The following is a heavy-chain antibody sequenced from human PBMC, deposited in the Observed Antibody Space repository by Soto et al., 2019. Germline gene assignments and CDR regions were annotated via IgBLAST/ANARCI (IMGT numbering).Heavy chain of an antibody. V-gene: IGHV1-18*04. CDR2: FNTYNQNT. D-gene: IGHD6-19*01. CDR3: GRESSGSGWSFDF. CDR1: GYTFTNYP. J-gene: IGHJ4*02. Sequence: QVQLVQSGAEVKKPGASVKVSCKASGYTFTNYPITWVRQAPGQGLEWMGCFNTYNQNTIYAQKFQGRDTMTTDTSTSTSYLELGSLRSDDTAVYYCGRESSGSGWSFDFWGQGSLVTVSS.